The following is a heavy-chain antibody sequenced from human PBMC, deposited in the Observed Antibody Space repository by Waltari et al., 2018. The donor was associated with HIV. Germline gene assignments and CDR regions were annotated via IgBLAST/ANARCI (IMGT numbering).Heavy chain of an antibody. CDR2: FDPEDDET. Sequence: QVQLIQSGAEVKKPGASVKVSCKVFGYTLTELSMHWVRQAPGKGLEWMGGFDPEDDETIYAQKFQCRVTMTEDTSTDSAYMELSSLTSEDTAVYYCATGGGTTSIQLYDLDVWGQGTTVTVSS. J-gene: IGHJ6*02. CDR3: ATGGGTTSIQLYDLDV. D-gene: IGHD1-26*01. CDR1: GYTLTELS. V-gene: IGHV1-24*01.